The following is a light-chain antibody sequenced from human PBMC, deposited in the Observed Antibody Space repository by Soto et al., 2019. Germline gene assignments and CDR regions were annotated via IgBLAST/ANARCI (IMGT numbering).Light chain of an antibody. J-gene: IGKJ1*01. CDR1: QSISTY. V-gene: IGKV3-20*01. CDR2: DAS. CDR3: HHYGDSRT. Sequence: EIVLTQSPGTLSLSPGERATLSCRASQSISTYLAWYQQKRGQAPRLLIYDASSRATGIPDRFSGSWSGTDFTLTITILEPEDFAVYYCHHYGDSRTFGQGTNVEIK.